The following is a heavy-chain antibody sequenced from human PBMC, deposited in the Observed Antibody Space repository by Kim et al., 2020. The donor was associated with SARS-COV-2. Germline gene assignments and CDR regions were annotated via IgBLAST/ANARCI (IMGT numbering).Heavy chain of an antibody. CDR1: GGSISSSNW. CDR2: IYHSGST. V-gene: IGHV4-4*02. J-gene: IGHJ4*02. D-gene: IGHD3-3*01. CDR3: ARSHYTIFAVVITSYFDY. Sequence: SETLSLTCAVSGGSISSSNWWSLVRPPPGKGLELIGVIYHSGSTNYTPSLKSRVTISVDKSKNQLSLQLSSVTAADTAVYYCARSHYTIFAVVITSYFDYWGQGTLVTVSS.